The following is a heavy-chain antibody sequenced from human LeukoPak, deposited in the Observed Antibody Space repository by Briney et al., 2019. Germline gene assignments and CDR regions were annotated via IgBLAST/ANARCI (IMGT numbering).Heavy chain of an antibody. V-gene: IGHV3-21*01. CDR1: GFTFSSYG. Sequence: GGSLRLSCAASGFTFSSYGMNWVRQAPGKGLEWVSSISSSSTYIYYADSVKGRFTISRDNAKNSLYLQMNSLRAEDTAVYYCARGTHYDFWSGYTSIYYYYMDVWGKGTTVTVSS. CDR3: ARGTHYDFWSGYTSIYYYYMDV. D-gene: IGHD3-3*01. CDR2: ISSSSTYI. J-gene: IGHJ6*03.